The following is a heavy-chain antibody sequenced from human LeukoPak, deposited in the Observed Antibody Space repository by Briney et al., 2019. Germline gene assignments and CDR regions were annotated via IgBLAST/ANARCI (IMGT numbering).Heavy chain of an antibody. CDR1: GYTFTSYA. Sequence: ASVKVSCKASGYTFTSYAMNWVRQAPGQGLEWMGWINTNTGNPTYAQGFTGRFVFSLDTSVSTAYLQISSLKAEDTAVYYCARLGIAAAGYYYYYYYMDVWGKGTTVTVSS. D-gene: IGHD6-13*01. CDR2: INTNTGNP. CDR3: ARLGIAAAGYYYYYYYMDV. V-gene: IGHV7-4-1*02. J-gene: IGHJ6*03.